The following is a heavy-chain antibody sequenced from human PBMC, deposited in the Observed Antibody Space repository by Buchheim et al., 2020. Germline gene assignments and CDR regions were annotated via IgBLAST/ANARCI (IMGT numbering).Heavy chain of an antibody. V-gene: IGHV3-7*01. CDR2: IKQDGSEK. CDR1: GFSFSDYY. D-gene: IGHD1-26*01. Sequence: VQLVESGGGLVKPGGSLRLSCVASGFSFSDYYISWIRQAPGKGLEWVANIKQDGSEKYYVDSVKGRFTISRDNAKNSLYLQMNSLRAEDTAVYYCARVGGSYYRYFDYWGQGTL. CDR3: ARVGGSYYRYFDY. J-gene: IGHJ4*02.